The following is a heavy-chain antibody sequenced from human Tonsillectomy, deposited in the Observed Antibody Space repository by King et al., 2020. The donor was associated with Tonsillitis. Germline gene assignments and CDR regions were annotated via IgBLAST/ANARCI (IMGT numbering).Heavy chain of an antibody. CDR3: AREANYVYDSSGYYYHGFQH. CDR2: ISHSGSA. J-gene: IGHJ1*01. CDR1: GGSFSGYY. D-gene: IGHD3-22*01. V-gene: IGHV4-34*01. Sequence: VQLQQWGAGLLKPSETLSLTCAVYGGSFSGYYWSWIRQPPGKGLEWIGEISHSGSANYNPSLKSRVTISVDTSKNQFSLNLSSVTAADTAVYYCAREANYVYDSSGYYYHGFQHWGQGTLVTVSS.